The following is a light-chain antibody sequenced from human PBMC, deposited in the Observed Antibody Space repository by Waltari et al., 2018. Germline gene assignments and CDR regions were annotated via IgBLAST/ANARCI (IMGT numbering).Light chain of an antibody. CDR3: CSYAGSSSPRL. V-gene: IGLV2-23*01. J-gene: IGLJ3*02. CDR1: SSDVGTFNL. CDR2: EAT. Sequence: QSALTQPASVSGSPGQSITISCTGSSSDVGTFNLVSWYQLHPGKAPKLLIFEATKRPSGISYHFSGSKSGNTASLTISGLQAEDEADYFCCSYAGSSSPRLFGGGTKLSVL.